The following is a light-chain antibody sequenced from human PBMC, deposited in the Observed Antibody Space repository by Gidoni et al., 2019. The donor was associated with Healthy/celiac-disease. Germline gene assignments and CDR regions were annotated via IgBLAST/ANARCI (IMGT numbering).Light chain of an antibody. CDR2: DVS. J-gene: IGLJ1*01. V-gene: IGLV2-14*01. CDR3: SSYTSSSTLEV. CDR1: SSDVGGYNY. Sequence: QSALTQPASVSGSPGQSIPISCPGTSSDVGGYNYVSWYQQHPGKAPKLIIYDVSNRPSGVSNRFSGSKSGNTASLTISGLQAEDEADYYCSSYTSSSTLEVFGTGTKVTVL.